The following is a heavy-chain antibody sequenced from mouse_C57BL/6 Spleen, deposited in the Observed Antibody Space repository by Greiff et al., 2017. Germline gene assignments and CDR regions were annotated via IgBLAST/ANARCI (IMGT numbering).Heavy chain of an antibody. Sequence: QVQLQQSGSELRSPGSSVKLSCKDFDSEVFPIAYMSWVRQKPGHGFEWIGGILPSIGRTIYGEKFEDKATLDADTLSNTAYLELNSLTSEDSAIYYCARIYDYDRGYYAMDDWGQGTSVTVSS. V-gene: IGHV15-2*01. D-gene: IGHD2-4*01. CDR3: ARIYDYDRGYYAMDD. J-gene: IGHJ4*01. CDR1: DSEVFPIAY. CDR2: ILPSIGRT.